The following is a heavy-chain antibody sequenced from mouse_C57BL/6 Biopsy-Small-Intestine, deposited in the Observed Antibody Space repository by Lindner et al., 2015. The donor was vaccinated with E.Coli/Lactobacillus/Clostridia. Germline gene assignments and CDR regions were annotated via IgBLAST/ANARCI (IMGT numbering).Heavy chain of an antibody. Sequence: VQLQESGPELVKPGASVKISCKASGYAFSSSWMNWVKQRPGKGLEWIGRIYPGDGDTNYNGKFKGKATLTADKSSSTAYMQLNSLTSEDSAVYYCARPKLEGFAYWGQGTLVTVSA. CDR2: IYPGDGDT. J-gene: IGHJ3*01. CDR1: GYAFSSSW. CDR3: ARPKLEGFAY. V-gene: IGHV1-82*01.